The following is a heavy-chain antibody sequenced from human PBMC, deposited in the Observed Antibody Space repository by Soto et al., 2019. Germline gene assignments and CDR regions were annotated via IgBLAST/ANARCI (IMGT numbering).Heavy chain of an antibody. CDR3: ARAGYRNPRSVYAFDI. J-gene: IGHJ3*02. D-gene: IGHD2-15*01. V-gene: IGHV1-8*01. CDR2: MNRNSGNT. CDR1: GYTFTSYD. Sequence: ASVKVSCKASGYTFTSYDINWVRQATGQGLEWMGWMNRNSGNTGYAQKFQGRVTMTRNTSISTAYMELSSLRSEDTAVYYCARAGYRNPRSVYAFDIWGQGTMVTVSS.